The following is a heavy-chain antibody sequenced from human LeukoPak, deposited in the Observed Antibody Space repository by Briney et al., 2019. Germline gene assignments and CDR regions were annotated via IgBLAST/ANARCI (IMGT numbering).Heavy chain of an antibody. Sequence: SETLSLTCAVYGGSFSGYYWSWIRQPPGKGLEWIGETNHSGSTNYNPSLKSRVTISVDTSKNQFSLKLSSVTAADTAVYYCARSEYSSSGGYYYYYYMDVWGKGTTVTVSS. CDR3: ARSEYSSSGGYYYYYYMDV. CDR2: TNHSGST. D-gene: IGHD6-6*01. CDR1: GGSFSGYY. V-gene: IGHV4-34*01. J-gene: IGHJ6*03.